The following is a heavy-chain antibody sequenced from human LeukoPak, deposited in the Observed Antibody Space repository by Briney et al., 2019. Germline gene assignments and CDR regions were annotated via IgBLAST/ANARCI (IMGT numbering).Heavy chain of an antibody. Sequence: GRSLRLSCAASGFTFSSYAMHGVRQAPGKGLEGGAVISYDGSNKYYADSVKGRFTISRDNSKNTLYLQMNSLRAEDTAVYYCARDYGDYDGYFDLWGRGTLVTVSS. CDR1: GFTFSSYA. V-gene: IGHV3-30*04. CDR3: ARDYGDYDGYFDL. D-gene: IGHD4-17*01. CDR2: ISYDGSNK. J-gene: IGHJ2*01.